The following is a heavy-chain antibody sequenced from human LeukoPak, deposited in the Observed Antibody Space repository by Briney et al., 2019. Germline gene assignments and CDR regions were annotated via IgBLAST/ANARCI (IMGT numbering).Heavy chain of an antibody. V-gene: IGHV4-61*01. CDR2: IYYSGST. CDR1: GGSVSSGSFY. D-gene: IGHD2-21*02. J-gene: IGHJ4*02. CDR3: ARDRIAYCGGDCYSIFDY. Sequence: KASETLSLTCTVSGGSVSSGSFYWSWIRQPPGKGLEWIGYIYYSGSTNYSPSLKSRVTISVDTSKNQFSLKLSSVTAADTAVYYCARDRIAYCGGDCYSIFDYWGQGTLVTVSS.